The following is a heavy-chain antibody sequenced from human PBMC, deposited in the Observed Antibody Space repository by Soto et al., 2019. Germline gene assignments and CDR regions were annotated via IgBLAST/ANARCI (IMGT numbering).Heavy chain of an antibody. CDR3: SRKGALTVTTVYYCYYMDV. D-gene: IGHD4-4*01. V-gene: IGHV3-49*03. CDR2: IRSKAYGGTT. J-gene: IGHJ6*03. CDR1: GFTYGDYA. Sequence: PWGSLRLSCTASGFTYGDYAMSWFRQAPGKGLEWVGFIRSKAYGGTTEYAASVKGRFTISRDDSKSIAYLQMNSLKTEDTAVYYCSRKGALTVTTVYYCYYMDVWGKGTTVTVSS.